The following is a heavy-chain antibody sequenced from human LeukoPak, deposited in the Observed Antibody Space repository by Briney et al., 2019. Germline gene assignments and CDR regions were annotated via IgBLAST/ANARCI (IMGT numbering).Heavy chain of an antibody. CDR1: GFTVSSNY. CDR2: IYSGGST. J-gene: IGHJ4*02. Sequence: PGGSLRLSCAASGFTVSSNYMTWVRQAPGKGLEWVSVIYSGGSTYYADSVKGRFTISRDNSKNTLYLQMNSLRAEDTAVYYCAKHSSGWLSPRMDYWGQGTLVTVSS. D-gene: IGHD6-19*01. V-gene: IGHV3-53*01. CDR3: AKHSSGWLSPRMDY.